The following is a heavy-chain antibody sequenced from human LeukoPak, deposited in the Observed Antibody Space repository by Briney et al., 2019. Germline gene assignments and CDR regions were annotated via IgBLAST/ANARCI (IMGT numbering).Heavy chain of an antibody. D-gene: IGHD6-13*01. Sequence: HPGGSLTLSCAASGFTISSYWMHWVRQAPGKGLVWVSGIKSDGVTTYYADSVKGRFTISRDTAKNTLYLQMSSLRAEDTAGYYCASELAAGYWGQGTLVTVSS. CDR3: ASELAAGY. J-gene: IGHJ4*02. CDR1: GFTISSYW. V-gene: IGHV3-74*01. CDR2: IKSDGVTT.